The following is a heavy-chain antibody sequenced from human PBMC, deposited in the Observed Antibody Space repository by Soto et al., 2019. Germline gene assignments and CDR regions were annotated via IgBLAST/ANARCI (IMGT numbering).Heavy chain of an antibody. D-gene: IGHD6-19*01. CDR3: RELRGALVAVLYSSPLDGREPLSVVDV. CDR2: ISFDGSNK. V-gene: IGHV3-30-3*01. CDR1: GFTFNYYP. Sequence: QMELVESGGGVVQPGESLRLSCAASGFTFNYYPMHWVRQTPGKGLEWVAVISFDGSNKYYADSVKGRFTISRDNSKNRCYLQMNGVKPRDAAFSSWRELRGALVAVLYSSPLDGREPLSVVDVWGQGTRVPASS. J-gene: IGHJ6*02.